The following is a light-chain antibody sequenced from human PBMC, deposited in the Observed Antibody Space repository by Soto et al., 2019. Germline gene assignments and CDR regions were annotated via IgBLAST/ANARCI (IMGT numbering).Light chain of an antibody. V-gene: IGKV1-5*01. J-gene: IGKJ1*01. Sequence: DIQMTQSPSTLSASVGDRVTITCRASQSISSWLAWYQQKPGKAPKLIIYDASSLESGVPSRFSGSGSGTEFTLTISSLQPEDVATYYCQQYNRYSRTYGQGTKVDIK. CDR1: QSISSW. CDR3: QQYNRYSRT. CDR2: DAS.